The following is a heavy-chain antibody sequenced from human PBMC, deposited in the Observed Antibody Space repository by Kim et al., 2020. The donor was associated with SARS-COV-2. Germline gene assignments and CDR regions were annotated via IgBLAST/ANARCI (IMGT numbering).Heavy chain of an antibody. Sequence: SETLSLTCSVSGGSIRSGGKFWTWIRQHPAKGLEWIGYISYSGNSHYSPSLRSRVSISLQTSENQFSLELTSVTAADTAVYYCARGQPLDYWGQGILVTGPS. D-gene: IGHD2-2*01. CDR1: GGSIRSGGKF. CDR3: ARGQPLDY. CDR2: ISYSGNS. V-gene: IGHV4-31*03. J-gene: IGHJ4*02.